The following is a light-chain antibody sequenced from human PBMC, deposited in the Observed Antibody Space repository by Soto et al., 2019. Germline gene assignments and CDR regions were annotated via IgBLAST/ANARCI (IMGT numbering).Light chain of an antibody. CDR1: NSNIGENY. CDR2: DNN. CDR3: GTWDSSLSAGV. J-gene: IGLJ2*01. Sequence: QSVLTQPPSVSAAPGQTVTISCSGANSNIGENYVSWYQHLPGTTPQLLIYDNNKRPSGIPDRFSGSKSGTSATLGITGLQTGDEADYYCGTWDSSLSAGVFGGGTKLTVL. V-gene: IGLV1-51*01.